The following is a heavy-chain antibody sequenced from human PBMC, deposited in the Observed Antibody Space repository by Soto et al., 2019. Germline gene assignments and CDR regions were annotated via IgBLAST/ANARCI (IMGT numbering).Heavy chain of an antibody. Sequence: PSETLSLTCAVYGGSFSGYYWSWIRQPPGKGLEWIGEINHSGSTNYNPSLKSRVTISVDTSKNQFSLKLSSVTAADTAVYYCARGPPRGYCSSTSCYVGLDYWGQGTLVTVSS. V-gene: IGHV4-34*01. CDR2: INHSGST. D-gene: IGHD2-2*01. CDR3: ARGPPRGYCSSTSCYVGLDY. CDR1: GGSFSGYY. J-gene: IGHJ4*02.